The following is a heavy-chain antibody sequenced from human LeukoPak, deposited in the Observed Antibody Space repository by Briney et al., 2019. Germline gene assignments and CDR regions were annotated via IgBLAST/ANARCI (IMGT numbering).Heavy chain of an antibody. D-gene: IGHD6-13*01. J-gene: IGHJ4*02. CDR3: ARAAMLAAAYFDY. V-gene: IGHV3-53*01. CDR2: TYSGGST. Sequence: PGGSLRLSCAASGFTVSSNYMSWVRQAPGKGLEWVSVTYSGGSTYYADSVKGRFTIPRDNSKNTLYLQMNSLRAEDTAVYYCARAAMLAAAYFDYWGQGTLVTVSS. CDR1: GFTVSSNY.